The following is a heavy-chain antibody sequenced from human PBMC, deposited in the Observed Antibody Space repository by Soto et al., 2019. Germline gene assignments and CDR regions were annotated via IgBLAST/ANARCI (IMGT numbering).Heavy chain of an antibody. D-gene: IGHD6-6*01. Sequence: PSETLSLTCTVSGDSISRSSSYWGWIRQPPGKGLEWIGSIYYTGTTYYNPSLKSRVTITVDTSKKQFSLKLTSVTAADTAVYYCGRGLDGRWLVIDSWGQGTLVTVSS. V-gene: IGHV4-39*01. CDR2: IYYTGTT. CDR3: GRGLDGRWLVIDS. CDR1: GDSISRSSSY. J-gene: IGHJ4*02.